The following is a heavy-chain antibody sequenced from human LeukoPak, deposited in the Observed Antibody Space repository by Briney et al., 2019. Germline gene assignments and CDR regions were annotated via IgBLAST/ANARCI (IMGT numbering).Heavy chain of an antibody. CDR1: GFTFSSYG. CDR3: ASQYYYGSGSYLIDY. CDR2: IWYDGGNK. D-gene: IGHD3-10*01. Sequence: GGSLRLSCAASGFTFSSYGMHRVRQAPGKGLEWVAVIWYDGGNKYYADSVKGRFTISRDNSKNTLYLQMNSLRAEDTAVYYCASQYYYGSGSYLIDYWGQGTLVTVSS. V-gene: IGHV3-33*01. J-gene: IGHJ4*02.